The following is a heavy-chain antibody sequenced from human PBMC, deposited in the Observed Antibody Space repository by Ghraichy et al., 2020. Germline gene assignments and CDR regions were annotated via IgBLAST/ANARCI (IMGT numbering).Heavy chain of an antibody. J-gene: IGHJ5*02. D-gene: IGHD4-17*01. V-gene: IGHV3-13*01. CDR1: GFTFSSYD. CDR3: ARGSRYGDYLPREFDP. CDR2: IDTAGDT. Sequence: GGSLRLSCAASGFTFSSYDMHWVRQVTGKGLEWVSTIDTAGDTYYPGSVKGRFTISRENAKNSLYLQMNSLRAEDTAVYYCARGSRYGDYLPREFDPWGQRTLVTVSS.